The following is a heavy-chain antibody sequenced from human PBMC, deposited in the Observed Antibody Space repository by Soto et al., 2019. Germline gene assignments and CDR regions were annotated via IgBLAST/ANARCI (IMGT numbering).Heavy chain of an antibody. V-gene: IGHV4-59*01. D-gene: IGHD3-3*01. CDR2: VYYTGST. CDR1: GGSISGSY. Sequence: SETLSLTCSVSGGSISGSYWSWIRQSPGKGLEWLGYVYYTGSTNYSPSLRSRVSISVDTSKNEFSLRLSYVTAADTAVYFCARSVGAPGANLDSGGRGTGVTVS. J-gene: IGHJ4*02. CDR3: ARSVGAPGANLDS.